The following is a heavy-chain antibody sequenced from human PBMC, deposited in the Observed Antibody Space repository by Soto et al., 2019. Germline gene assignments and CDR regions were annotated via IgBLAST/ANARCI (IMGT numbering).Heavy chain of an antibody. J-gene: IGHJ4*02. V-gene: IGHV3-30-3*01. D-gene: IGHD5-18*01. Sequence: QVQLVESGGGVVQPGRSLRLSCADSGFTFSSYAMHWVRQAPGKGLEWVAVISYDGSNKYYADSVKGRFTISRDNSKNTLYLQMNSLRAEYTAVYYCARERGYSYGPFDYWGQGTLVTFSS. CDR3: ARERGYSYGPFDY. CDR2: ISYDGSNK. CDR1: GFTFSSYA.